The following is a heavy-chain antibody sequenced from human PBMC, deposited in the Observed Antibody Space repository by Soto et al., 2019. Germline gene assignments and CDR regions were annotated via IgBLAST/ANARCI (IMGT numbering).Heavy chain of an antibody. CDR3: ARDTYLTGRLPHYYYYGMDV. CDR1: GFTFSSYS. V-gene: IGHV3-48*02. CDR2: ISSSSTI. Sequence: GGSLRLSCAASGFTFSSYSMNWVRQAPGKGLEWVSYISSSSTIYYADSVKGRFTISRDNAKNSLYLQMNSLRDEDTAVYYCARDTYLTGRLPHYYYYGMDVWGQGTTVTVSS. D-gene: IGHD1-20*01. J-gene: IGHJ6*02.